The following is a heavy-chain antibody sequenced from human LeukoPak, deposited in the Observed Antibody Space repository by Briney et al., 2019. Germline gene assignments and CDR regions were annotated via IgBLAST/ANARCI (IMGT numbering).Heavy chain of an antibody. J-gene: IGHJ3*02. CDR1: GFTFDDYA. Sequence: GGSLRLSCAAPGFTFDDYAMHWVRQAPGKGLEWVSGISWNSGSIGYADSVKGRFTISRDNAKNSLYLQMNSLRAEDTALYYCARGLGGDYDYDAFDIWGQGTMVTVSS. D-gene: IGHD5-12*01. CDR2: ISWNSGSI. CDR3: ARGLGGDYDYDAFDI. V-gene: IGHV3-9*01.